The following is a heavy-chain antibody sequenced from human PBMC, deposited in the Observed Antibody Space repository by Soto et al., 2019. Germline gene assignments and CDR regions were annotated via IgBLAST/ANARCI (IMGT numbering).Heavy chain of an antibody. CDR3: ARVSHSGWFGEFVKSYYYYYMDV. CDR1: GGSISSYY. J-gene: IGHJ6*03. D-gene: IGHD3-10*01. V-gene: IGHV4-59*01. CDR2: IYYSGST. Sequence: QVQLQESGPGLVKPSETLSLTCTVSGGSISSYYWSWIRQPPGKGLEWIGYIYYSGSTNYNPSLKSRVTISVDTSKNQFSLKLSSVTAADTAVYYCARVSHSGWFGEFVKSYYYYYMDVWGKGTTVTVSS.